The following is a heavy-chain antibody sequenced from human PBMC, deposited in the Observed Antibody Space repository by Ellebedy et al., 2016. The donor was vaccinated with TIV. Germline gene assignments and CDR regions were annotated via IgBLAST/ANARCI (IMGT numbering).Heavy chain of an antibody. CDR3: ARPGSISAFDL. Sequence: GESLKISXAASGFTFSSYAMSWVRQAPGKGLEWVSAISGSGGSTYYADSVKGRFTISRDNSKNTLYLQMNSLRAEDTAVYYCARPGSISAFDLWGQGTMVTVSA. CDR1: GFTFSSYA. CDR2: ISGSGGST. D-gene: IGHD1-14*01. V-gene: IGHV3-23*01. J-gene: IGHJ3*01.